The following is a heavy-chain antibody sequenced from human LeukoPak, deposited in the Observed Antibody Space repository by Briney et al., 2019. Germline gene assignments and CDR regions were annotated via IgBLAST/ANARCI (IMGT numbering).Heavy chain of an antibody. Sequence: ASVKVSCKASGGTFSSYAISWVRQAPGQGLEWMGRIIPILGIANYAQKFQGRVTITADKSTSTAYMELSSLRSEDTAVYYCARSMIVGGEELDYWGQGTLVTVSS. CDR3: ARSMIVGGEELDY. J-gene: IGHJ4*02. D-gene: IGHD3-22*01. CDR1: GGTFSSYA. CDR2: IIPILGIA. V-gene: IGHV1-69*04.